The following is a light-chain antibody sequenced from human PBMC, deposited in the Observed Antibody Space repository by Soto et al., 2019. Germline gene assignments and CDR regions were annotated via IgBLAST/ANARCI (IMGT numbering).Light chain of an antibody. Sequence: DIQLTQSPSFLSASVGDRVTITCRASQGISSYLAWYQQNPGKAPKLLIYAASTLLSGFPSRFSASGSGTEFTLTISSLQAEHFATYYCQQLNSYPFAFGQGTMLEIK. V-gene: IGKV1-9*01. CDR1: QGISSY. J-gene: IGKJ2*01. CDR3: QQLNSYPFA. CDR2: AAS.